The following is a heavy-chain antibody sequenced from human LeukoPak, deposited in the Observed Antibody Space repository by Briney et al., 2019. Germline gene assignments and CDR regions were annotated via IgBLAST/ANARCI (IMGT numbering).Heavy chain of an antibody. V-gene: IGHV1-69*13. CDR3: AREEVYCSSTSCYFP. D-gene: IGHD2-2*01. Sequence: SVKVSCKASGGTFSSYAISWVRQAPGQGLEWMGGIIPIFGTANYAQKFQGRVTITADESTSTAYMELSSLRSEDTAVYYRAREEVYCSSTSCYFPWGQGTLVIVSS. J-gene: IGHJ5*02. CDR1: GGTFSSYA. CDR2: IIPIFGTA.